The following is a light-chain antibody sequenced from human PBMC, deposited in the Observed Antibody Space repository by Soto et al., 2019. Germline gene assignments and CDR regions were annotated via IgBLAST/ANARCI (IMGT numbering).Light chain of an antibody. CDR2: DIS. V-gene: IGKV1-33*01. J-gene: IGKJ2*01. CDR3: QQYEDLPYT. Sequence: DIQMTQSASSLSASVGDRVTITCQASQVISNYLNWYQQKPGKAPKLLIYDISTLEIGVPSRFSGSGSGTDFTFTITGLQPEDIATYYCQQYEDLPYTFGQGTKLEI. CDR1: QVISNY.